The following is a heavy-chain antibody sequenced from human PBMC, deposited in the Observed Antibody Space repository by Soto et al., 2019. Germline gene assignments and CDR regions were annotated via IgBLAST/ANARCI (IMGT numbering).Heavy chain of an antibody. J-gene: IGHJ4*02. CDR2: ISYDGSNK. D-gene: IGHD3-3*01. CDR1: GFTFSNAW. V-gene: IGHV3-30-3*01. CDR3: VRDKRDLRFLEWSYYFDY. Sequence: GGSLRLSCAASGFTFSNAWMHWVRQAPGKGLEWVALISYDGSNKYYADSVKGRFTISRDNSKNTLYLQMNSLRAEDTAVYYCVRDKRDLRFLEWSYYFDYWGQGTLVTVSS.